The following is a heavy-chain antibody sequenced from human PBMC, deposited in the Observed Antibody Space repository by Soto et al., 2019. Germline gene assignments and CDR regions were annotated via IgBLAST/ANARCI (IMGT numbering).Heavy chain of an antibody. Sequence: ASVKVSCKASGYTFTGYYMHWVRQAPGQGLEWMGWINPNSGGTNYAQKFQGWVTMTRDTSISTAYMELSRLRSDDTAVYYCARDSRDNSDILTGYRPDYYYGMDVWGQGTTVTVSS. J-gene: IGHJ6*02. CDR2: INPNSGGT. D-gene: IGHD3-9*01. CDR3: ARDSRDNSDILTGYRPDYYYGMDV. CDR1: GYTFTGYY. V-gene: IGHV1-2*04.